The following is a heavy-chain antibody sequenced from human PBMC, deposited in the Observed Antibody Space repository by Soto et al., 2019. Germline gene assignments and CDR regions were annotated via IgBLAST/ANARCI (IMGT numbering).Heavy chain of an antibody. CDR2: IWYDGSDK. Sequence: QVHLVESGGGVVQPGTSLRLSCVASGFTLSGFAMHWVRQAPGKGLEWVASIWYDGSDKYYADSVEGRFTISRDNSKSTLCLDMASLRAEDTDVDYCARSVKYYDRCVGWIDPWGQGTLVTVSS. CDR3: ARSVKYYDRCVGWIDP. D-gene: IGHD3-22*01. J-gene: IGHJ5*02. V-gene: IGHV3-33*01. CDR1: GFTLSGFA.